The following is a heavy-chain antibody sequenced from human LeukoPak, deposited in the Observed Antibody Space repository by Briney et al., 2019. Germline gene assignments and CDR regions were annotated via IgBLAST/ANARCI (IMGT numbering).Heavy chain of an antibody. J-gene: IGHJ4*02. Sequence: SETLSLTCTVPGGSISSHYWSWNRQPPGKGLEWIGYIYYSGSTNYNPSLKSRVTISVDTSKNQFSLKLSSVTAADTAVYYCAREGPPAQFDYWGQGTLVTVSS. D-gene: IGHD2-2*01. CDR3: AREGPPAQFDY. CDR2: IYYSGST. CDR1: GGSISSHY. V-gene: IGHV4-59*11.